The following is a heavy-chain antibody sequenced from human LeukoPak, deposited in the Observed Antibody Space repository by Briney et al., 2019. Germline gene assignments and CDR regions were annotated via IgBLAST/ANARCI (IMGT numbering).Heavy chain of an antibody. D-gene: IGHD1-26*01. J-gene: IGHJ3*02. Sequence: ASVKVSCKASGYTFTSYDINWVRQATGQGLEWMGWMNPNSGNTGYAQKFQGRVTMTEDTSTDTAYMELSSLRSEDTAVYYCATYRRWEDGAFDIWGQGTMVTVSS. CDR2: MNPNSGNT. V-gene: IGHV1-8*01. CDR3: ATYRRWEDGAFDI. CDR1: GYTFTSYD.